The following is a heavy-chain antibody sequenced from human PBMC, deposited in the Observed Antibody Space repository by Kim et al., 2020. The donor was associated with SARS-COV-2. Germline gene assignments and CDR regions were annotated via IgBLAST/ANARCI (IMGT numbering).Heavy chain of an antibody. D-gene: IGHD4-17*01. CDR1: GFTFSNAW. Sequence: GGSLRLSCAASGFTFSNAWMSWVRQAPGKGLEWVGRIKSKTDGGTTDYAAPVKGRFTISRDDSKNTLYLQMNSLKTEDTAVYYCTADYGGNSPPYYYYYGMDVWGQGTTVTVSS. V-gene: IGHV3-15*01. J-gene: IGHJ6*02. CDR2: IKSKTDGGTT. CDR3: TADYGGNSPPYYYYYGMDV.